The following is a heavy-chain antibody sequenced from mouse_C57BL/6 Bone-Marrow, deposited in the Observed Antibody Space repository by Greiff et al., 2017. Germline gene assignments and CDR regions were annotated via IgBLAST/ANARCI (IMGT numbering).Heavy chain of an antibody. CDR3: ARSNSSITTVVATDYAMDY. D-gene: IGHD1-1*01. CDR2: IYPRSGNT. CDR1: GYTFTSYG. J-gene: IGHJ4*01. V-gene: IGHV1-81*01. Sequence: QVQLQQSGAELARPGASVKLSCKASGYTFTSYGISWVKQRTGQGLEWIGEIYPRSGNTYYNEKFKGKATLTADKSSSTAYMELRSLTSEESAVYFCARSNSSITTVVATDYAMDYWGQGTSVTVSS.